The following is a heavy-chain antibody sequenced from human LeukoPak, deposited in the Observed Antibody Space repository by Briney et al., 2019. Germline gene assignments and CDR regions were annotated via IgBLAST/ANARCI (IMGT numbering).Heavy chain of an antibody. V-gene: IGHV1-69*05. CDR3: ASTSVVIEDAFDI. D-gene: IGHD3-22*01. Sequence: ASVKVSCKASGGTFSSYAISWVRQAPGRGLEWMGGIIPIFGTANYAQKFQGRVTITTDESTSTAYMELSSLRSEDTAVYYCASTSVVIEDAFDIWGQGTMVTVSS. J-gene: IGHJ3*02. CDR2: IIPIFGTA. CDR1: GGTFSSYA.